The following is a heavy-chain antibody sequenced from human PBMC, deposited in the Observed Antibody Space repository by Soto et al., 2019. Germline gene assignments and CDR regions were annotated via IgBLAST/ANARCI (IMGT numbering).Heavy chain of an antibody. CDR1: GFPFSTYA. J-gene: IGHJ4*02. V-gene: IGHV3-21*01. D-gene: IGHD7-27*01. Sequence: GGSLRLSCAASGFPFSTYAMNWVRQAPGKGLEWVSSIGTASRFIYYADSLKGRFTISRDNAKNSLYLQMNSLRAEDTAVYYCARPILNPWGPNDYWGRGTLVTVSS. CDR2: IGTASRFI. CDR3: ARPILNPWGPNDY.